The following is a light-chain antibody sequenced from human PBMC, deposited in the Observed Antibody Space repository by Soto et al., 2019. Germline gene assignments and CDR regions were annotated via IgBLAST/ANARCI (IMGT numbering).Light chain of an antibody. J-gene: IGKJ1*01. CDR2: GAS. V-gene: IGKV3-20*01. CDR3: HXYGST. CDR1: QTITSTY. Sequence: EIVLTQSPGTLSLSPGERATLSCRASQTITSTYLAWYQQKPGQAPRLLIYGASSRATGIPDRFSGSGSETDFTLXIXRXXXXDXAXXXCHXYGSTFGQGTKVEIK.